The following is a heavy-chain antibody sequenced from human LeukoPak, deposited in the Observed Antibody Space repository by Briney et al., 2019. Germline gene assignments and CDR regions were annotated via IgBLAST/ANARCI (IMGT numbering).Heavy chain of an antibody. Sequence: SQTLSLTCTVSGGSISSGDYYWRWIRQPPGKGLEWIGYIYYSGSTYYNPSLKSRVTISVDTSKNQFSLKLSSVTAADTAVYYCARASYYYDSSGYYKGRDYFDYWGQGTQVTVSS. CDR3: ARASYYYDSSGYYKGRDYFDY. J-gene: IGHJ4*02. D-gene: IGHD3-22*01. CDR1: GGSISSGDYY. CDR2: IYYSGST. V-gene: IGHV4-30-4*01.